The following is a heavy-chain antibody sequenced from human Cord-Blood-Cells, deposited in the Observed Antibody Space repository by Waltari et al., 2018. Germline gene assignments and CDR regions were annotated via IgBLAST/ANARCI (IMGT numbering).Heavy chain of an antibody. CDR2: MNPNSGNT. CDR3: ARGLGVQGVIAEYFQH. V-gene: IGHV1-8*01. CDR1: GYTFTSYD. D-gene: IGHD3-10*01. J-gene: IGHJ1*01. Sequence: QVQLVQSGAEVKKPGASVKVSCKASGYTFTSYDINWVRPATGQGLEWMGWMNPNSGNTGYAQKFQGRVTMTRNTSISTAYMELSSLRSEDTAVYYCARGLGVQGVIAEYFQHWGQGTLVTVSS.